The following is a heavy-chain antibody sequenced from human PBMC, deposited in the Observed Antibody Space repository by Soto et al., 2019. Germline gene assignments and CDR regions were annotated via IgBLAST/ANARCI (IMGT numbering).Heavy chain of an antibody. D-gene: IGHD1-26*01. CDR1: GFTFSSYS. CDR3: ARVMVVGATDYGRDV. J-gene: IGHJ6*02. V-gene: IGHV3-21*01. Sequence: GGSLRLSCAASGFTFSSYSMNWVRQAPGKGLEWVSSISSSSSYIYYADSVKGRFTISRDNAKNSLYLQMNSLRAEETAVYYCARVMVVGATDYGRDVWGQGPMVTVS. CDR2: ISSSSSYI.